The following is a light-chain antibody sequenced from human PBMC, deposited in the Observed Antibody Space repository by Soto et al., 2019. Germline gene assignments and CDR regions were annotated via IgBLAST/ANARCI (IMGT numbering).Light chain of an antibody. CDR3: QQYYSTPRT. J-gene: IGKJ1*01. CDR2: WAS. V-gene: IGKV4-1*01. Sequence: DIVMTQSPDSLAVSLGERATINCKSSQSVLYSSNNKNYLAWYQQKPGQHPKLLIYWASTRESGVPDRFSGSGSGTDFTLTISSLQAEDVAVYYCQQYYSTPRTFGQGTKVEI. CDR1: QSVLYSSNNKNY.